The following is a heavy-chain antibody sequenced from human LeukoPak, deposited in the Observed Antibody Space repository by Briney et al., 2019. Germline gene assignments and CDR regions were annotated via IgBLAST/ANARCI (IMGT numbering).Heavy chain of an antibody. J-gene: IGHJ4*02. CDR3: ARGVSGTYSDY. CDR1: GFTFSDTW. CDR2: IRSDGSDT. V-gene: IGHV3-74*01. D-gene: IGHD1-26*01. Sequence: GGSLRLSCAASGFTFSDTWMHWVRQAPGEGLVWVSRIRSDGSDTRYAESVKGRFTISRDNAKNTLYLQMNSLRAEDTAVYYCARGVSGTYSDYWGQGTLVTVSS.